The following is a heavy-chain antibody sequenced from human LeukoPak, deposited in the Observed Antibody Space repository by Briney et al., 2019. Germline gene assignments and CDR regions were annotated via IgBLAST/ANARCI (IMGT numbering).Heavy chain of an antibody. J-gene: IGHJ4*02. CDR1: GFTVSSNY. V-gene: IGHV3-53*01. CDR3: ARDIGGMTTEYYFDY. CDR2: IYSSGST. Sequence: PGGSLRLSCAASGFTVSSNYMSWVRQAPGKGLEWVSVIYSSGSTYYADSVKGRFTISRDNSKNTLYLQMNSLRAEDTAVYYCARDIGGMTTEYYFDYWGQGALVTVSS. D-gene: IGHD4-11*01.